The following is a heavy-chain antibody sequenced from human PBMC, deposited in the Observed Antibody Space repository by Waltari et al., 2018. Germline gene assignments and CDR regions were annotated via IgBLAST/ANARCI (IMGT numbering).Heavy chain of an antibody. CDR1: GGSISSYY. Sequence: QVQLQESGPGLVKPSETLSLTCTVSGGSISSYYWSWIRQPPGKGLEWIGYIYYSGGTNYNTTLKSRVTISVDTSKNQVSLKLSSVTAADTAVYYCARGVDMGYWGQGTLVTVSS. V-gene: IGHV4-59*01. CDR3: ARGVDMGY. D-gene: IGHD2-15*01. J-gene: IGHJ4*02. CDR2: IYYSGGT.